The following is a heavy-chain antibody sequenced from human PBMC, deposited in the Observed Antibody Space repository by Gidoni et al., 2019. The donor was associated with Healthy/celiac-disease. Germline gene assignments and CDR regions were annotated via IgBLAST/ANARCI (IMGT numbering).Heavy chain of an antibody. CDR2: ISYDGSNK. V-gene: IGHV3-30*18. Sequence: QVQLVESGGGVVQPGRSLRLSCAASGFTFSSYGMHWVRQAPATGLEWVSVISYDGSNKYYADSVKGRFTISRDNSKNTLYLQMNSLRAEDTAVYYCAKDLEVGAAAKGYYYYGIDVWGQGTTVTVSS. D-gene: IGHD6-13*01. CDR1: GFTFSSYG. J-gene: IGHJ6*02. CDR3: AKDLEVGAAAKGYYYYGIDV.